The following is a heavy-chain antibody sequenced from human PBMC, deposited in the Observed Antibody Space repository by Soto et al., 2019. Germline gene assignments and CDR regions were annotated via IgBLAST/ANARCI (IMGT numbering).Heavy chain of an antibody. Sequence: SETLSLTCTVSGGSISSYYWSWIRQPAGKGLEWIGRIYASGGTNYNPSLKSRVTMSADTSKNQLSLRLSSVTAADTAVYYCARDRKQNGDYLPDYYYGMDVWGQGTAVTVSS. CDR3: ARDRKQNGDYLPDYYYGMDV. CDR2: IYASGGT. D-gene: IGHD4-17*01. CDR1: GGSISSYY. V-gene: IGHV4-4*07. J-gene: IGHJ6*02.